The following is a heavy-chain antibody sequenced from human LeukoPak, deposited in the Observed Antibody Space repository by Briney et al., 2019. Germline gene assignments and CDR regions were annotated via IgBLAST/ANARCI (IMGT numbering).Heavy chain of an antibody. D-gene: IGHD3-10*01. J-gene: IGHJ5*02. Sequence: PSETLSLTCAVYGGSFSGYYWSWIRQPPGQGLEWIGEINHSGSTNYNPSLKSRVTISVDTSKNQFSLKLSSVTAADTAVYYCASLAMVRGNWFDPWGQGTLVTVSS. CDR3: ASLAMVRGNWFDP. CDR2: INHSGST. CDR1: GGSFSGYY. V-gene: IGHV4-34*01.